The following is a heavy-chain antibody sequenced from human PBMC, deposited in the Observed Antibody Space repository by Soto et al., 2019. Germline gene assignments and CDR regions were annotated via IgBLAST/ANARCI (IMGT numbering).Heavy chain of an antibody. D-gene: IGHD3-3*01. J-gene: IGHJ4*02. Sequence: GESLKISCAASGFTFSNAWMSWVRQAPGKGLEWVGRIKSKTDGGTTDYAAPVKGRFTISRDDSKNTLYLQMNSLKTEDTAVYYCTTDLALGYDFWSGYYTAPDYWGQGTLVTVSS. CDR2: IKSKTDGGTT. CDR1: GFTFSNAW. CDR3: TTDLALGYDFWSGYYTAPDY. V-gene: IGHV3-15*01.